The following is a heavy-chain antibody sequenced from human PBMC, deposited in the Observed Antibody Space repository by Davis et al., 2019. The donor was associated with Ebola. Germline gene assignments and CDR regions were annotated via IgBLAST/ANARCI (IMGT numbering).Heavy chain of an antibody. CDR3: ATPGRLSSSWYFAFDY. V-gene: IGHV1-69*06. CDR1: GGTFSSYA. J-gene: IGHJ4*02. CDR2: IIPIFGTA. Sequence: AASVKVSCKASGGTFSSYAISWVRQAPGQGLEWMGGIIPIFGTANYAQKFQGRVTITADKSTSTAYMELSSLRSEDTAVYYCATPGRLSSSWYFAFDYWGQGTLVTVSS. D-gene: IGHD6-13*01.